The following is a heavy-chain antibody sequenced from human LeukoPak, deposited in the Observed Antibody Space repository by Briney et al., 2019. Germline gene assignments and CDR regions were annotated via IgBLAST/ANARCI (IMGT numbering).Heavy chain of an antibody. CDR2: IIPIFGTA. V-gene: IGHV1-69*13. J-gene: IGHJ4*02. CDR1: VGTFSGYA. Sequence: SVKVSCKASVGTFSGYAISWVRQAPGQGLEWMGGIIPIFGTANYAQKFQGRVTITADESTSTAYMELSSLRSEDTAVYYCAAAVAGPFDYWGQGTLVTVSS. CDR3: AAAVAGPFDY. D-gene: IGHD6-19*01.